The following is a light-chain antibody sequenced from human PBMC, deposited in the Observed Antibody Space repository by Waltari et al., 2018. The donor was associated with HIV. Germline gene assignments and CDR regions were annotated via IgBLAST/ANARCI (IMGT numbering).Light chain of an antibody. Sequence: SSVLTQQPSVSVAPGQTARIPCGGPNVGSKSVHWYQQRPGQAPVLVVYDDRVRPSGIPERCSGSNSGNPTPLTISRVEAWDEADYYCHVWNSTSDLGVFGGGTQLTVL. J-gene: IGLJ7*01. CDR2: DDR. CDR3: HVWNSTSDLGV. V-gene: IGLV3-21*02. CDR1: NVGSKS.